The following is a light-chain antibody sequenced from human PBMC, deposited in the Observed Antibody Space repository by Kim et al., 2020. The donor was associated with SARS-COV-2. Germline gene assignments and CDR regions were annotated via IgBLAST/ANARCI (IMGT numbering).Light chain of an antibody. J-gene: IGKJ1*01. V-gene: IGKV3-20*01. Sequence: SRGDTAPLSCRPCQSCGSIYLSWYPQNPVQAPRLLFYAASSRATVIPDRFSGSGSGTDFTLTISGLGPEYFAVYYCQQYTSSSWTFGQGAKVDIK. CDR2: AAS. CDR3: QQYTSSSWT. CDR1: QSCGSIY.